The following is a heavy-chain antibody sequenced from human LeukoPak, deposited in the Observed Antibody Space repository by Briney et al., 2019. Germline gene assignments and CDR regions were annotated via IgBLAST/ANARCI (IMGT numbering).Heavy chain of an antibody. V-gene: IGHV3-21*01. CDR1: GFTFSSYG. CDR3: ASGYGGT. Sequence: GGSLRLSCAASGFTFSSYGMHWVRQAPGKGLEWVSSISSSNGYIYYADSVKGRFTISRDNAKNSLYLQMNSLRAEDTAVYYCASGYGGTWGQGTLVTVSS. J-gene: IGHJ5*02. CDR2: ISSSNGYI. D-gene: IGHD4-23*01.